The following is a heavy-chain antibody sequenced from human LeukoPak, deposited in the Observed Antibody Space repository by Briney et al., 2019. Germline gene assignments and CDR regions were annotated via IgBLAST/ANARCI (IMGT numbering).Heavy chain of an antibody. V-gene: IGHV1-8*01. CDR3: AKGHEMATIDY. Sequence: XSVTVXXKASGYTFINHDINWVRQATGQGLEWMGWMTPNSGNTGYAQKFQGRVTITRNTSISTAYMELSRLRGGDTAVYYCAKGHEMATIDYWGQGTLVTVSS. D-gene: IGHD5-24*01. CDR2: MTPNSGNT. J-gene: IGHJ4*02. CDR1: GYTFINHD.